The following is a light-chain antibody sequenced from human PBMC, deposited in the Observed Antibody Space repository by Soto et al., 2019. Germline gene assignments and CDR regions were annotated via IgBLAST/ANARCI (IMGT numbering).Light chain of an antibody. CDR3: QSFDTRLNSVV. CDR2: GNI. V-gene: IGLV1-40*01. Sequence: QSVVTQPPSVSGAPGQRVTISCTGSSSNIGAGYDVHWYQQFPGTAPKLLIYGNINRPSGVPDRFSGSKSGTSASLAITGLQAEDEADYYCQSFDTRLNSVVFGGGTK. CDR1: SSNIGAGYD. J-gene: IGLJ2*01.